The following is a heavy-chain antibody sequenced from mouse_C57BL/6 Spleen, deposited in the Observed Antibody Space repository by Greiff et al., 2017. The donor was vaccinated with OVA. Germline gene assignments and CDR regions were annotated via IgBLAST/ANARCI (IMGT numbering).Heavy chain of an antibody. CDR2: IDPSDSYT. J-gene: IGHJ2*01. CDR1: GYTFTSYW. CDR3: ARGPMATTGAFDY. D-gene: IGHD2-12*01. V-gene: IGHV1-50*01. Sequence: QVQLQQPGAELVKPGASVKLSCKASGYTFTSYWMQWVKQRPGQGLEWIGEIDPSDSYTNYNQKFKGKATLTVDTSSSTAYMQLSSLTSEASAVYYCARGPMATTGAFDYWGQGTTLTVSS.